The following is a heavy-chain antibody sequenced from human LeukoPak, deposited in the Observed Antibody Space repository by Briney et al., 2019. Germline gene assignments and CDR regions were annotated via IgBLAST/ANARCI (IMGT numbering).Heavy chain of an antibody. J-gene: IGHJ4*02. CDR2: IYRSGST. V-gene: IGHV4-38-2*02. CDR3: ARRHSSGWFYY. D-gene: IGHD6-19*01. Sequence: SETLSLTCTVSGYSISNGYYWDWIRQPPGRGLEWIGNIYRSGSTSYNPSLKSRVTISVDTSKNQFSLKVNSVTAADTAVYYCARRHSSGWFYYWGQGTLVTASS. CDR1: GYSISNGYY.